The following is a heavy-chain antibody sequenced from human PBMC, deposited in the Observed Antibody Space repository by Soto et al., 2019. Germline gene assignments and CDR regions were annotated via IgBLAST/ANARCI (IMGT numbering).Heavy chain of an antibody. CDR2: IYSGGST. D-gene: IGHD3-10*01. CDR3: ARATYYYGSGSYGAFDI. J-gene: IGHJ3*02. Sequence: GGSLRLSCAASGFTVSSNYMSWVRQAPGKGLEWVSVIYSGGSTYYADSVKGRFTISRHNSKNTLYLQMNSLRAEDTAVYYCARATYYYGSGSYGAFDIWGQGTMVTVSS. V-gene: IGHV3-53*04. CDR1: GFTVSSNY.